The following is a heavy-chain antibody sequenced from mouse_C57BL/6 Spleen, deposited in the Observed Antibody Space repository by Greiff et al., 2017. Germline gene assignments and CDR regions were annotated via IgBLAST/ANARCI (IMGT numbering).Heavy chain of an antibody. Sequence: QVQLQQSGAELARPGASVTLSCKASGYTFTSYGISWVKQRTGQGLEWIGGIYPRSGNTYYTEKFKGKATLTADKSSSTAYMELRSLTSEDSAVYFCARIITTVVAPVGYWGQGTTRTVSS. V-gene: IGHV1-81*01. CDR1: GYTFTSYG. D-gene: IGHD1-1*01. CDR3: ARIITTVVAPVGY. CDR2: IYPRSGNT. J-gene: IGHJ2*01.